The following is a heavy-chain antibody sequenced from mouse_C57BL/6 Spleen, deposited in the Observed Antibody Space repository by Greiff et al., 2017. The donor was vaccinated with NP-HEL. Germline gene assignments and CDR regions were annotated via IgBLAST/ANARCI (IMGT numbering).Heavy chain of an antibody. CDR1: GYTFTSYW. CDR2: IHPSDSDT. V-gene: IGHV1-74*01. J-gene: IGHJ4*01. Sequence: QVQLKQPGAELVKPGASVKVSCKASGYTFTSYWMHWVKQRPGQGLEWIGRIHPSDSDTNYNQKFKGKATLTVDKSSSTAYMQLSSLTSEDSAVYYCEIEAGTDAMDDWGQGTSVTVSS. CDR3: EIEAGTDAMDD. D-gene: IGHD4-1*01.